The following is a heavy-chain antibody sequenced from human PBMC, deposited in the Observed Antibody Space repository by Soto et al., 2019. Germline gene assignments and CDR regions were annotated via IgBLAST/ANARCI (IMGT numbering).Heavy chain of an antibody. J-gene: IGHJ4*02. CDR1: GFNFGVFG. Sequence: QVRRVESGGGVVQPGRSLRLSCSASGFNFGVFGMHWVRQAPGTGLEWLSVLSYEGSEEYYAASVMGRFTISRDNSKNTLFLHMDSLRVDDTGAYYCALTRVSSLLEVAGPGFEYWGQGTLVTVS. CDR2: LSYEGSEE. CDR3: ALTRVSSLLEVAGPGFEY. D-gene: IGHD6-19*01. V-gene: IGHV3-30*03.